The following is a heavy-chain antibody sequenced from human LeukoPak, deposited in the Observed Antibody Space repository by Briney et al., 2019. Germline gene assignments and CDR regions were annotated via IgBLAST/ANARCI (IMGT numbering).Heavy chain of an antibody. D-gene: IGHD4-11*01. CDR2: IYSGGST. V-gene: IGHV3-53*01. CDR3: ASRATVTTDRFWFDP. CDR1: GFTVSSNY. Sequence: GGSLRLSCAASGFTVSSNYMSWVRQAPGKGLKWVSVIYSGGSTYYTDSVKGRFTISRDNSKNTLYLQMNSLRAEDTAVYYCASRATVTTDRFWFDPWGQGTLVTVSS. J-gene: IGHJ5*02.